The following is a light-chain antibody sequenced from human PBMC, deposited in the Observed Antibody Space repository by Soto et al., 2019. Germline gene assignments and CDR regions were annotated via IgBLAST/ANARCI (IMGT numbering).Light chain of an antibody. CDR3: QQLNSYPVT. Sequence: IQLTQSPSPLSASVGDRVTITCRASQGISSYLAWYQQKPGKAPKLLIYAASTLQSGVPSRFSGSGSGTDFTLTVSSLQPEDFATYCCQQLNSYPVTFGGGTKVEIK. J-gene: IGKJ4*01. V-gene: IGKV1-9*01. CDR2: AAS. CDR1: QGISSY.